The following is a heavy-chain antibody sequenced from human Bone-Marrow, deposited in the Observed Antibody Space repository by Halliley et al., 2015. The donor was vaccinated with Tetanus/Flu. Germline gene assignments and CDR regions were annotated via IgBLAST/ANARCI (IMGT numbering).Heavy chain of an antibody. J-gene: IGHJ4*02. Sequence: SLRLSCATSGFTFSSHAMSWVRQAPGKGLEWVSGITQNGVTTYYADSVKGRFTISRDNSRNTLSLQMNSLGAEDTAVYYCAKARSASGSYFFGYWGQGTLVTVSS. CDR3: AKARSASGSYFFGY. V-gene: IGHV3-23*01. CDR1: GFTFSSHA. CDR2: ITQNGVTT. D-gene: IGHD3-10*01.